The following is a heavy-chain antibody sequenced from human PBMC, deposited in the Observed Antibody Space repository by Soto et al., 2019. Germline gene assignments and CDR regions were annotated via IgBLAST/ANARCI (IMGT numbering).Heavy chain of an antibody. D-gene: IGHD6-13*01. CDR2: ISPYSGNT. CDR1: GYTFTSYD. Sequence: ASVKVSCKASGYTFTSYDISWVRQATGQGLEWMGWISPYSGNTNYAQKLQGRVTMTTNTSISTAYMELRSLRSDDTAVYYCAGVARQPHNCFDAWGQRTLVTVSS. J-gene: IGHJ5*02. CDR3: AGVARQPHNCFDA. V-gene: IGHV1-18*01.